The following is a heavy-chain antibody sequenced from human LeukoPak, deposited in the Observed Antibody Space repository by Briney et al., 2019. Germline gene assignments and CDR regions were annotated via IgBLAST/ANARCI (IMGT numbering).Heavy chain of an antibody. D-gene: IGHD5-12*01. CDR3: ASSEATTTPPPYGMDV. CDR2: IYYSGGT. V-gene: IGHV4-31*03. J-gene: IGHJ6*02. CDR1: GGSISSGDYS. Sequence: SETLSLTCTVSGGSISSGDYSWSWIRQHPGKGLEWIGYIYYSGGTSYNPSLKSRVTISVDTSKNQFSLRLSSVTVADTAVYYCASSEATTTPPPYGMDVWGQGTTVTVSS.